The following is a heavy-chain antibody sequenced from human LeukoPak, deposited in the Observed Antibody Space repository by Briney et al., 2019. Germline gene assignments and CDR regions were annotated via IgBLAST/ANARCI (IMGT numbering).Heavy chain of an antibody. D-gene: IGHD1-1*01. CDR3: ARDTGTTGTTYGTDAFDI. Sequence: SETLSLTCTVSGGSISSYYWSWIRQPAGKGLEWIGRIYTSGSTNYNPSLKSRVTMSVDTSKNQFSLKLSSVTAADTAVYYCARDTGTTGTTYGTDAFDIWGQGTMVTVSS. V-gene: IGHV4-4*07. CDR2: IYTSGST. CDR1: GGSISSYY. J-gene: IGHJ3*02.